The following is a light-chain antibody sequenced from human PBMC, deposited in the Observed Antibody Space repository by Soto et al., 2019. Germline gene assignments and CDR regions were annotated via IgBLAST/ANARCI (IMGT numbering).Light chain of an antibody. CDR1: QGISSY. CDR2: AAS. J-gene: IGKJ4*01. V-gene: IGKV1-8*01. CDR3: QQYYSYVT. Sequence: AIRMTQSPSSLSASTGDRVTITCRASQGISSYLAWYQQKPGKAPKLLIYAASTLQSGVPSRFSGSGSGTDFTLTTSCLQSEDFATYYCQQYYSYVTFGGGTKVEIK.